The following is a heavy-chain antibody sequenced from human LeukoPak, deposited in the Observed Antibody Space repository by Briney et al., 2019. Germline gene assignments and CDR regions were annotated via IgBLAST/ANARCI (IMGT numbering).Heavy chain of an antibody. V-gene: IGHV3-30*18. Sequence: GGSLRLSCAASGFTFSSYGMHWVRQAPGKGLEWVAVISYDGSNKYYADSVKGRFTISRENSKNTLYLQMNSLRAEDTAVYYCAKVQEAGTAYYYGMDVWGQGTTVTVSS. CDR3: AKVQEAGTAYYYGMDV. D-gene: IGHD6-19*01. J-gene: IGHJ6*02. CDR2: ISYDGSNK. CDR1: GFTFSSYG.